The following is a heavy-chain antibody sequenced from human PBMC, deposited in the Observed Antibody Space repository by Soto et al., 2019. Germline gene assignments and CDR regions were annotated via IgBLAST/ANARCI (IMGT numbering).Heavy chain of an antibody. J-gene: IGHJ4*02. Sequence: QVQLQESGPGLVKPSETLSLTCTVSGGSISSYYWSWIRQPPGKGLEWIGYIYYSGSTNYNPYLKSRVAMSVDTYKNQFSLQLSSVTAADTAVYYCARDSGITGTGGMFDYWGQGTLVTVSS. D-gene: IGHD1-20*01. CDR3: ARDSGITGTGGMFDY. CDR1: GGSISSYY. V-gene: IGHV4-59*01. CDR2: IYYSGST.